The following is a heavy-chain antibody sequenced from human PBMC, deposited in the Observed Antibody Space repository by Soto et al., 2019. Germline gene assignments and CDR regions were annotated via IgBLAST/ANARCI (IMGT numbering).Heavy chain of an antibody. D-gene: IGHD4-17*01. CDR2: IYYSGST. J-gene: IGHJ6*02. Sequence: SETLSLTCTVSGGSISSGDYYWSWIRQPPGKGLEWIGYIYYSGSTYYNPSLKSRVTISVDTSKNQFSLKLSSVTAADTAVYYCARGPIARQYGDYLFYYYGMDVWGQGTTVTVSS. CDR3: ARGPIARQYGDYLFYYYGMDV. CDR1: GGSISSGDYY. V-gene: IGHV4-30-4*01.